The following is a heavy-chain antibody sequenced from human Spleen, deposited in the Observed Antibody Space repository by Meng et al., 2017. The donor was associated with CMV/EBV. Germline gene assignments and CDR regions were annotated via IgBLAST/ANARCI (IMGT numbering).Heavy chain of an antibody. CDR1: GGNFSSYA. J-gene: IGHJ4*02. Sequence: CKASGGNFSSYAISWVRQAPGRELEWMGGIIPILGIANYAQKFQGRVTITADKSTSTAYMELSSLRSEDTAVYYCVQSSSWTYYFDYWGQGTLVTVSS. CDR2: IIPILGIA. CDR3: VQSSSWTYYFDY. D-gene: IGHD6-13*01. V-gene: IGHV1-69*10.